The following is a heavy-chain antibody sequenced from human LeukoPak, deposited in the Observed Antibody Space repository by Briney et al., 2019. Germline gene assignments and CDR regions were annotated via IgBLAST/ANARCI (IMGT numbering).Heavy chain of an antibody. CDR1: GFTFSSYA. CDR3: ARGLDCSSTSCYDWFDP. CDR2: ISGSGGST. J-gene: IGHJ5*02. D-gene: IGHD2-2*01. V-gene: IGHV3-23*01. Sequence: PGGSLRLSCAASGFTFSSYAMSWVRQAPGKGLEWVSAISGSGGSTYYADSVKGRFTISRDNAKNSLYLQMNSLRAEDTAVYYCARGLDCSSTSCYDWFDPWGQGTLVTVSS.